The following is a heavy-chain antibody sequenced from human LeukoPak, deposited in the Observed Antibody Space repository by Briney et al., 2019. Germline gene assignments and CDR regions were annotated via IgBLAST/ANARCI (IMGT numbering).Heavy chain of an antibody. D-gene: IGHD6-19*01. Sequence: SETLSLTCNVSGGSISTSGSYWGWVRQPPGKRLDWIGSVYYSGKTYYNPSLKSRDSMSVDTSKNQFSLKMTSLTAANAAVYYCVRGGDSCWFDFDCWGQGTLVAVSS. CDR3: VRGGDSCWFDFDC. CDR1: GGSISTSGSY. J-gene: IGHJ4*02. V-gene: IGHV4-39*01. CDR2: VYYSGKT.